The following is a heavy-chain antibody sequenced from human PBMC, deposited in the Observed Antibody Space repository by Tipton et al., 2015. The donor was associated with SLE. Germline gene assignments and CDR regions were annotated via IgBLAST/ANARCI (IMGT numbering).Heavy chain of an antibody. J-gene: IGHJ6*03. CDR2: IYYSGST. CDR3: ASSLPSRSRLYYYYMDV. CDR1: GGSISSSSYY. Sequence: TLSLTCTVSGGSISSSSYYWGWIRQPPGKGLEWIGSIYYSGSTNYNPSLKSRVTISVDTSKNQFSLKLSSVTAADTAVYYCASSLPSRSRLYYYYMDVWGKGATVTVSS. V-gene: IGHV4-39*07.